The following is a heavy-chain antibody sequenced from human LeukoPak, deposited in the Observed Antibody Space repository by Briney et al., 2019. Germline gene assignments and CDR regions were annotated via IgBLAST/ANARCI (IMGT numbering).Heavy chain of an antibody. CDR3: AKDLRVPAAMGLGAFDI. V-gene: IGHV3-23*01. CDR1: GFTFSSYA. CDR2: ISGSGGST. J-gene: IGHJ3*02. Sequence: GGSLRLSCAASGFTFSSYAMSWVRQAPGKGLEWVSAISGSGGSTYYADSVKGRFTISRDNSKNTLYLQMNSLRAEDTAVYYCAKDLRVPAAMGLGAFDIWGQGTMVTVSS. D-gene: IGHD2-2*01.